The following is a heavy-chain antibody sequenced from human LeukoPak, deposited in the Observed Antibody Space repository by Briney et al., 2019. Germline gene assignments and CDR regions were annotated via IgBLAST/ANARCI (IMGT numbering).Heavy chain of an antibody. Sequence: GGSLRLSCAASGFTFSSYSMNWVRQAPGKGLEWVSSISSSSSYIYYADSVKGRFTISRDNAKNSLYLQMNSLRAEDTAVYYCARVLARGSHAFDIWGQGTMVTVSS. V-gene: IGHV3-21*01. CDR3: ARVLARGSHAFDI. D-gene: IGHD6-19*01. CDR2: ISSSSSYI. CDR1: GFTFSSYS. J-gene: IGHJ3*02.